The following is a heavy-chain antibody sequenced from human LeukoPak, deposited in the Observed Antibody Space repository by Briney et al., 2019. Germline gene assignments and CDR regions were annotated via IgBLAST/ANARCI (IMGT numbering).Heavy chain of an antibody. CDR1: GGTFSSYA. CDR2: IIPIFGTA. D-gene: IGHD1-1*01. CDR3: ARGVQLERRRDYYYYGMDV. V-gene: IGHV1-69*01. Sequence: SSVKVSCKASGGTFSSYAISWVRQAPGQGLEWMGGIIPIFGTANYAQKFQGRVTITADESTSTAYMELSSLRSEDTAVYYCARGVQLERRRDYYYYGMDVWGQGTTVTVSS. J-gene: IGHJ6*02.